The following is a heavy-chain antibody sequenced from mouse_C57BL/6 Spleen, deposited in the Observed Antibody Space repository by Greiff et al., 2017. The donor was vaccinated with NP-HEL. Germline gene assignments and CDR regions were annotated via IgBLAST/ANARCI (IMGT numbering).Heavy chain of an antibody. V-gene: IGHV14-3*01. J-gene: IGHJ2*01. CDR2: IDPANGNT. CDR1: GFNIKNTY. D-gene: IGHD2-1*01. Sequence: VQLQQSVAELVRPGASVKLSCTASGFNIKNTYMHWVKQRPEQGLEWIGRIDPANGNTKYAPKFQGKATITADTSSNTAYLQLSSLTSEDTAVCSCAKEIYYGNYLDYWGQGATLTVSS. CDR3: AKEIYYGNYLDY.